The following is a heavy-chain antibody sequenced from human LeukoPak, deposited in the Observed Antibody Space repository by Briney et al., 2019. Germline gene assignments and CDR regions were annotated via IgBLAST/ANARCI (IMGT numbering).Heavy chain of an antibody. Sequence: GGSLRLSCAASGFTFSDYYMSWIRQAPGKGLEWVSYISSSGSTIYYADSVKGRFTISRDNAKNSLYLQMNSLRAEDTAVYYCARVGGSSWYSGGYYYYYMDVWGKGTTATVSS. CDR1: GFTFSDYY. V-gene: IGHV3-11*04. J-gene: IGHJ6*03. CDR2: ISSSGSTI. D-gene: IGHD6-13*01. CDR3: ARVGGSSWYSGGYYYYYMDV.